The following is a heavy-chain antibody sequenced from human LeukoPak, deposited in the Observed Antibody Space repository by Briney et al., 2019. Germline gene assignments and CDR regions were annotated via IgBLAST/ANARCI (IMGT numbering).Heavy chain of an antibody. D-gene: IGHD1-26*01. Sequence: PSETLSLTCTVSGGSISSYYFNWIRQPPGKGLEWIGYIYYSGNTNYNPSLKSRVTISVDTSRNQFSLKLSSVTAADTAVYYCARDGIYGYYYMDAWGKGTTVTISS. CDR2: IYYSGNT. V-gene: IGHV4-59*01. CDR1: GGSISSYY. CDR3: ARDGIYGYYYMDA. J-gene: IGHJ6*03.